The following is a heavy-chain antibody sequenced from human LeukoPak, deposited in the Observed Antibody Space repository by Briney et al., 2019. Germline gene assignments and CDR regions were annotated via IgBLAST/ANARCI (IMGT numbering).Heavy chain of an antibody. D-gene: IGHD6-13*01. V-gene: IGHV1-46*01. CDR2: INPSGGST. CDR3: ARDLDSSTWYRGFDY. J-gene: IGHJ4*02. Sequence: ASVKVSCKASGYTFTSYYMHWVRQAPGQGREWMGIINPSGGSTSYAQKFQGRVTMTRDMSTSTVYMELSSLRSEDTAVYYCARDLDSSTWYRGFDYWGQGTLVTVSS. CDR1: GYTFTSYY.